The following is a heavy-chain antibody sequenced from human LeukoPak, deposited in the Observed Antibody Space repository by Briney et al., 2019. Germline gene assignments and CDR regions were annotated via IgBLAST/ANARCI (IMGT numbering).Heavy chain of an antibody. V-gene: IGHV4-34*01. CDR3: ARAWNSGIDP. CDR2: INHSGST. D-gene: IGHD1-7*01. CDR1: GGSFSGYY. Sequence: SETLSLTCAVYGGSFSGYYWSWIRQPPGKGLEWIGEINHSGSTNYNPSLKSRVTISVDTSKNQFSLKLSSVTAADTAVYCCARAWNSGIDPWGQGTLVTVSS. J-gene: IGHJ5*02.